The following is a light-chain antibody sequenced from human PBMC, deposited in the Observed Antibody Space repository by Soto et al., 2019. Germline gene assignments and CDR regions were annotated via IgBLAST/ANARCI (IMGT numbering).Light chain of an antibody. V-gene: IGLV2-14*01. CDR3: SSRGV. CDR1: SSDVGGYNY. CDR2: DVS. Sequence: QSALTQPASVSGSPGQSITISCTGTSSDVGGYNYVSWYQQYPGKAPKLMIYDVSNRPSGVSNRFSGSKSGNTASLTISGLQAEDEADYYCSSRGVFGGGTKLTVL. J-gene: IGLJ2*01.